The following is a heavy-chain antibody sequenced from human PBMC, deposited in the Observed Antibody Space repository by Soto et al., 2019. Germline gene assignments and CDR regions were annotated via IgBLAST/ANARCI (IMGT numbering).Heavy chain of an antibody. V-gene: IGHV3-21*01. CDR1: GFSFSDYT. Sequence: EVQLVESGGGLVKPGESLRLSCAVAGFSFSDYTMHWVRQAPGKGLEWVSAISSNSYHIYYADSVKGRFTTSRDNARKSLYQQADSLRADDTAVYYCARGSAHVQLETFDCWGQGTLVTVSS. CDR3: ARGSAHVQLETFDC. CDR2: ISSNSYHI. D-gene: IGHD1-1*01. J-gene: IGHJ4*02.